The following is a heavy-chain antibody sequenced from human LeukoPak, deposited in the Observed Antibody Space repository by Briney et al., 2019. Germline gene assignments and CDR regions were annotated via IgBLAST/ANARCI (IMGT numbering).Heavy chain of an antibody. CDR2: IYYSGST. D-gene: IGHD2-8*01. V-gene: IGHV4-31*03. CDR3: ARVTRVLMVLEGWFDP. Sequence: PSQTLSLTCTVSGGSISSGGYYWSWIRQHPGKGLEWIGYIYYSGSTYYNPSLKSRVTISVDTSKNQFSLKLSSVTAADTAVYYCARVTRVLMVLEGWFDPWGQGTLVTVSS. J-gene: IGHJ5*02. CDR1: GGSISSGGYY.